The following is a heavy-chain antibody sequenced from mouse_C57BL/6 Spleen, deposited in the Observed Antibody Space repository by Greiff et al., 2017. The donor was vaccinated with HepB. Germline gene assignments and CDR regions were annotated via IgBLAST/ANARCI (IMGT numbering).Heavy chain of an antibody. CDR3: TPYDYGYAMDY. CDR1: GYTFTDYE. CDR2: IDPETGGT. D-gene: IGHD2-4*01. J-gene: IGHJ4*01. Sequence: QVHVKQSGAELVRPGASVTLSCKASGYTFTDYEMHWVKQTPVHGLEWIGAIDPETGGTAYNQKFKGKAILTADKSSSTAYMELRSLTSEDSAVYYCTPYDYGYAMDYWGQGTSVTVSS. V-gene: IGHV1-15*01.